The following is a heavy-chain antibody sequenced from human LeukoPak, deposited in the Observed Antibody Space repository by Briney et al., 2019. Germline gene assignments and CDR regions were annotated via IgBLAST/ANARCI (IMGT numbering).Heavy chain of an antibody. Sequence: ASVKVSCKASGYTFTSYGISWVRQATGQGLEWMGWMNPNSGNTGYAQKFQGRVTMTRNTSISTAYMELSSLRSEDTAVYYCARGRYDSSFSLYYWGQGTLVTVSS. V-gene: IGHV1-8*02. D-gene: IGHD3-22*01. CDR1: GYTFTSYG. CDR2: MNPNSGNT. J-gene: IGHJ4*02. CDR3: ARGRYDSSFSLYY.